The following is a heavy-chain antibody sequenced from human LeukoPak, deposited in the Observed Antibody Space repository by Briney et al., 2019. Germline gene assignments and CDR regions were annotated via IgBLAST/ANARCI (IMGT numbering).Heavy chain of an antibody. CDR2: ISSRSATI. CDR3: ARDGHRGRFLEWLLRGRKGSDY. V-gene: IGHV3-48*01. CDR1: GFTFSSYS. D-gene: IGHD3-3*01. Sequence: PGGSLRLSCAASGFTFSSYSMNWVRQAPGKGLEWVSYISSRSATIYYADSVKGRFTISRDNAKNSLYLQMNSLRAEDTAVYYCARDGHRGRFLEWLLRGRKGSDYWGQGTLVTVSS. J-gene: IGHJ4*02.